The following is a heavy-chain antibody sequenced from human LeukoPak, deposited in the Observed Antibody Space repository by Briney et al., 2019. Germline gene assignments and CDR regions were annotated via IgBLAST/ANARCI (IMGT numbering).Heavy chain of an antibody. CDR1: GGSISSTNW. Sequence: SGTLSLTCAVSGGSISSTNWWSWVRQPPGKGLEWIGEIYRSGTTNYKPSLKSRVTISVDTSKNQFSLKLSSVTAADTAVYYCARWGRYRREDYWGQGTLVTVSS. D-gene: IGHD3-16*02. CDR3: ARWGRYRREDY. J-gene: IGHJ4*02. CDR2: IYRSGTT. V-gene: IGHV4-4*02.